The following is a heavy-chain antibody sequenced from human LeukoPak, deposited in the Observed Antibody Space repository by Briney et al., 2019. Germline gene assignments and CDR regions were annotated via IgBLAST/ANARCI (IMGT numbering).Heavy chain of an antibody. CDR3: ANRRDGLDY. Sequence: SETLSLTCTVSGGSISGYYWSWIRQPAGQGLEWIGYIYYSGSTNYNPSLTSRVTISVDTSKNQFSLKLSSVTAADTAVYYCANRRDGLDYWGQGTLVTVSS. J-gene: IGHJ4*02. CDR2: IYYSGST. V-gene: IGHV4-59*01. D-gene: IGHD5-24*01. CDR1: GGSISGYY.